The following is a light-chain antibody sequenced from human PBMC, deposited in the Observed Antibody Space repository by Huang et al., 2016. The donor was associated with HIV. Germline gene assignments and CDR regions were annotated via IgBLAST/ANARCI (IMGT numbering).Light chain of an antibody. J-gene: IGKJ4*01. V-gene: IGKV3-20*01. CDR3: QQYGSSPRT. Sequence: IVLTQSPGTLCLSPGERATLPCSASQSVSSSYLAWYQQKPGQAPRRLIDGAASRATGIPDRFSGSGSGTDFTLTISRLQPEDFAVYYCQQYGSSPRTFGGGTQVEIK. CDR1: QSVSSSY. CDR2: GAA.